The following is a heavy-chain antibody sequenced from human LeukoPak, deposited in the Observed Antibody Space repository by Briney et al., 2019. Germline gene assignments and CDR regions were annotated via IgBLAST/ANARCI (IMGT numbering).Heavy chain of an antibody. D-gene: IGHD2/OR15-2a*01. V-gene: IGHV3-48*01. CDR3: ARDSMVHDFDI. CDR2: ISSSSSTI. J-gene: IGHJ3*02. CDR1: GFTFSSYS. Sequence: GGSLRLSCAASGFTFSSYSMNWVRQAPGKGLEWVSYISSSSSTIYYADSVKGRFTISRDNAKNSLYLQMNSLRAEDTAVYYCARDSMVHDFDIWGQGTMVTVSS.